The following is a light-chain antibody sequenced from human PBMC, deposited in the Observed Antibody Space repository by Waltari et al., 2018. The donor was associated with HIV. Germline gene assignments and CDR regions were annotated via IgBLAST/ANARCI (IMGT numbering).Light chain of an antibody. CDR1: SSDVGRYNL. V-gene: IGLV2-23*01. CDR3: CSYAGNREI. CDR2: EGS. J-gene: IGLJ2*01. Sequence: QSALTQPASVSGSRGQSITISCTGTSSDVGRYNLVSWYQQHPGKAPKLMIYEGSKRPSGVSNRFSGSRSCNPASLTISGLQTEDEADYYCCSYAGNREIFGGGTKLTVL.